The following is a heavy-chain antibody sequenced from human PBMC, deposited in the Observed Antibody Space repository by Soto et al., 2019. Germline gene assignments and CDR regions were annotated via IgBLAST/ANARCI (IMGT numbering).Heavy chain of an antibody. CDR1: GGSLNISC. Sequence: PSETLSLTCTVSGGSLNISCWSWIRQPSGKGLEWIGFICYSGSTKYNPSLESRVTMSVDPSKNYFSLKVSSVTAADTAVYYCARGAYYVSPWGHGALVTVSS. J-gene: IGHJ5*02. V-gene: IGHV4-59*01. CDR2: ICYSGST. D-gene: IGHD3-16*01. CDR3: ARGAYYVSP.